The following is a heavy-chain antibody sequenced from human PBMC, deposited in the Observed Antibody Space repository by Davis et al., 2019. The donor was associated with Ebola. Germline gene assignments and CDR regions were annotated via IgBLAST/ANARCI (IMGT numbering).Heavy chain of an antibody. CDR2: ISAYNGNT. D-gene: IGHD5/OR15-5a*01. CDR1: GYTFTSYG. Sequence: ASVKVSCKASGYTFTSYGISWVRQAPGQGLEWMGWISAYNGNTNYAQKLQGRVTMTTDTSTSTAYMELSSLRSDDTAVYYCASSSTPRAIDYYDYAMDVWGQGTTVTVSS. CDR3: ASSSTPRAIDYYDYAMDV. J-gene: IGHJ6*02. V-gene: IGHV1-18*01.